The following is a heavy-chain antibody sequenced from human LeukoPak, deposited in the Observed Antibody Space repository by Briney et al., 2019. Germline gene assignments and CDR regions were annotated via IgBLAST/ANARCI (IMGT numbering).Heavy chain of an antibody. CDR2: ITGNGDNT. Sequence: GGSLRLSCAASGFTFSTYVMSWVRQAPGKGLEYLSLITGNGDNTYYADSVKGRFTISRDNSKNTLYLQMNSLRAEDTAVYYCAKSPWVVVAATYNWFDPWGQGTLVTVSS. D-gene: IGHD2-15*01. CDR1: GFTFSTYV. V-gene: IGHV3-23*01. J-gene: IGHJ5*02. CDR3: AKSPWVVVAATYNWFDP.